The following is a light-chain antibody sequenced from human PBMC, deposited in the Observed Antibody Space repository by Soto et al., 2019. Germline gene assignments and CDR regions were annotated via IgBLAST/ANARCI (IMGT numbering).Light chain of an antibody. CDR2: IAS. J-gene: IGKJ4*01. CDR3: QQSKSFPLT. Sequence: QMTQSPSSVSASVGDRVTINCRASQDINSWLTWYQQKPGKAPKVLIYIASRLQPGVPSRFSGRGSGTDFSLTISNLQPEDFATYFCQQSKSFPLTFGGGTKVDIK. V-gene: IGKV1-12*01. CDR1: QDINSW.